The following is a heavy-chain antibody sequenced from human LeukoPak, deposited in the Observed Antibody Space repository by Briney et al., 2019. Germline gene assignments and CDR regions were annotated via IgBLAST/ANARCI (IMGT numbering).Heavy chain of an antibody. Sequence: PGGSLRLSCAASGFTFSNYAMSWVRQAPGKGLEWVSAISGRGGSTYYADSVKGRFTISRDNSKNTLYLQMNSLRAEDTAVYYCASAGTYGPNDDLSGSYFDYWGQGTLVTVSS. CDR1: GFTFSNYA. J-gene: IGHJ4*02. CDR3: ASAGTYGPNDDLSGSYFDY. D-gene: IGHD1-26*01. V-gene: IGHV3-23*01. CDR2: ISGRGGST.